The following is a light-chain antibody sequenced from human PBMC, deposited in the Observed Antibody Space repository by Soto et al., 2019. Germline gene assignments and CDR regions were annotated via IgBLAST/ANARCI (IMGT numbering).Light chain of an antibody. J-gene: IGKJ4*01. CDR3: HQRRKWSPS. V-gene: IGKV3-11*01. CDR1: QSVIRG. CDR2: DAS. Sequence: EIVLTQSPGTLSLSPGERATLSCRASQSVIRGLSCYHQKPGEAPTLLIYDASNRTTASPPRFSGSGCGTDLTLTISSIEPEAFEVYYCHQRRKWSPSFGGGTKV.